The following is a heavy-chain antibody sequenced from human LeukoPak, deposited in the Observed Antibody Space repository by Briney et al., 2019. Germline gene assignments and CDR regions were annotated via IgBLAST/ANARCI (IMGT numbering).Heavy chain of an antibody. V-gene: IGHV3-23*01. CDR3: SKKGQSEDYGKPD. CDR1: GFTFSSYA. CDR2: INGSGGST. D-gene: IGHD4-17*01. Sequence: PGGPLRLSCAASGFTFSSYAMSWVRQGPATGLEWVSAINGSGGSTYYTDSVTCQFHFSRDNSKNTLYLQVNSLRAEDTAVYYCSKKGQSEDYGKPDWGQGTLVTVSS. J-gene: IGHJ4*02.